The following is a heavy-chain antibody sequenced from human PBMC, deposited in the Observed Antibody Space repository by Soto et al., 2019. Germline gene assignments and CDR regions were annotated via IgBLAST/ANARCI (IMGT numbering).Heavy chain of an antibody. CDR1: GFTFDDYA. Sequence: EVQLVESGGGLVQPGRSLRLSCAASGFTFDDYAMHWVRQAPGKGLEWVSGISWNSGSIGYADSVKGRFTISRDNAKNSLYLQMNSLRAEDTALYYCAKRVAGAFDIWGHGTMVTVSS. V-gene: IGHV3-9*01. CDR3: AKRVAGAFDI. CDR2: ISWNSGSI. D-gene: IGHD6-19*01. J-gene: IGHJ3*02.